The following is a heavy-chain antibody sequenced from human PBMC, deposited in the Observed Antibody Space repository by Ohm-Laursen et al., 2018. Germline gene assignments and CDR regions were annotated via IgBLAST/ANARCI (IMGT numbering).Heavy chain of an antibody. CDR3: AKDMYYYYGMDV. V-gene: IGHV3-23*01. J-gene: IGHJ6*02. Sequence: SLRLSCAASGFTFNSYAMSWVRQAPGKGLEWVSAISGSGDNTYSSDSVKGRFTISRDNAKHTVYLQMNSLRAEDTALYYCAKDMYYYYGMDVWGQGTTVTVSS. CDR2: ISGSGDNT. CDR1: GFTFNSYA.